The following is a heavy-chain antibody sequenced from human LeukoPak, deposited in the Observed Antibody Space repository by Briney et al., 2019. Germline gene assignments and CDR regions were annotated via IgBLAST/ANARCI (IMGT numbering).Heavy chain of an antibody. V-gene: IGHV4-30-4*01. J-gene: IGHJ5*02. CDR2: IYYSVST. CDR1: GGSISSGEYY. D-gene: IGHD1-26*01. CDR3: ARDKVGATNWLDP. Sequence: SQTLSLTCAVSGGSISSGEYYWSWIRQPPGKGLEWIGYIYYSVSTYYNPSLKSRLTILVDTSNSQFSLRLTSVTAADTAVYYCARDKVGATNWLDPWGQGTLVTVSS.